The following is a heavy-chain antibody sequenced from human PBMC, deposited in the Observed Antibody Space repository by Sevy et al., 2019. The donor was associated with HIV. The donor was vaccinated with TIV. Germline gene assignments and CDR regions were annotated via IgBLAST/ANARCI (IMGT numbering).Heavy chain of an antibody. Sequence: WGSLRLSCTASGFTFSSYDMNWVRQAPGKGLEWVSKISSSGSSIYYAESVKGRFTISRDNAKNSLNLQMNSLRAEDTAVYYCTRNGGAFDNGFDPWGQGTLVTVSS. CDR1: GFTFSSYD. CDR2: ISSSGSSI. J-gene: IGHJ5*02. V-gene: IGHV3-48*03. CDR3: TRNGGAFDNGFDP. D-gene: IGHD2-8*01.